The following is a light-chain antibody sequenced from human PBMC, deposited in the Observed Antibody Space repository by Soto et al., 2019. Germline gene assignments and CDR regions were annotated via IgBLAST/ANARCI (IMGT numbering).Light chain of an antibody. J-gene: IGLJ2*01. CDR1: SSDIGDYNY. V-gene: IGLV2-14*01. Sequence: QPVLTQPASVSGSPGQSITISCTGTSSDIGDYNYVSWYRQHPGKVPKLIIYDVSNRPSGVSNRFSGSKSGNTASLTISGLQAEDEADYYCSSYTATSTPVLFGGGTKVTVL. CDR3: SSYTATSTPVL. CDR2: DVS.